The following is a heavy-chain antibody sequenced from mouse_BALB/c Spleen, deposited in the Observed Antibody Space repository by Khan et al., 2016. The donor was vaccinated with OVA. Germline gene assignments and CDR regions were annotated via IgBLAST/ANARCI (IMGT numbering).Heavy chain of an antibody. CDR3: SRFGTARGWFAY. D-gene: IGHD1-2*01. J-gene: IGHJ3*01. Sequence: QVPLQQSGAELAKPGASVKMSCKASGYTFTTYWMHWVNQRPGQGLEWIGYINPSSGYTEYNQKFTDKATLTADKTYSTAYMQLSSLTSEDSAVYYCSRFGTARGWFAYWGQGTLVTVSA. CDR2: INPSSGYT. CDR1: GYTFTTYW. V-gene: IGHV1-7*01.